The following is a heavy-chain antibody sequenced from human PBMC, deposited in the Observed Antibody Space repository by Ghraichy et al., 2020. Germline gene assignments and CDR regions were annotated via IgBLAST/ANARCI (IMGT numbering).Heavy chain of an antibody. V-gene: IGHV3-33*01. J-gene: IGHJ6*02. CDR3: ARGSGGFDWRRYGMDV. D-gene: IGHD3-9*01. Sequence: GGSLRLSCAASGFTFSSYGMHWVRQAPGKGLEWVAVIWYDGSNKYYADSVKGRFTISRDNSKNTLYLQMNSLRAEDTAVYYCARGSGGFDWRRYGMDVWGQGTTVTVSS. CDR2: IWYDGSNK. CDR1: GFTFSSYG.